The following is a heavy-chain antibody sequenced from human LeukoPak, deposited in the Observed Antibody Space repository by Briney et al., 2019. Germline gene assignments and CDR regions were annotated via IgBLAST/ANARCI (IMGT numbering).Heavy chain of an antibody. Sequence: PGGSLRLSCAASGFTFSSYWMSWVRQAPGKGLEWVANIKQDGSEKYYVDSVKGRFTISRDNAKNSLYLQMNSLRAEDTAIYYCTRVPYGDYWSSDYWGQGTLVTASS. J-gene: IGHJ4*02. CDR1: GFTFSSYW. D-gene: IGHD4-17*01. CDR3: TRVPYGDYWSSDY. CDR2: IKQDGSEK. V-gene: IGHV3-7*01.